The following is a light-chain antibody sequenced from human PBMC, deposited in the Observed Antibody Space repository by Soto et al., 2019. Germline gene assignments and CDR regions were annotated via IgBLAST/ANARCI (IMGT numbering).Light chain of an antibody. CDR1: QSISRQ. CDR3: LQYQSYWT. V-gene: IGKV1-5*03. J-gene: IGKJ1*01. Sequence: DIQMTQSPSTLSASVGDRVSITCRASQSISRQLAWYQQKPGKAPNLLIYQASNLETGVPSRFTGSGSGTEITLTISIQQPDDVATYYCLQYQSYWTFGQGTKLEVK. CDR2: QAS.